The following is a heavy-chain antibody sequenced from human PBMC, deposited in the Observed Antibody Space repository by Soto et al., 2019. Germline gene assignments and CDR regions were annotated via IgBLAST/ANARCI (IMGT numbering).Heavy chain of an antibody. D-gene: IGHD6-19*01. Sequence: SGPTLVKPTQTLTLTCTFSGFSLSTSGVGVGWIRQPPGKALEWLALIYWDDDKRYSPSLKSRLTITKDTSKNQVVLTMTNMDPVDTATYYCAHRIIAVAGTVPFDYWGQGTLVTVSS. V-gene: IGHV2-5*02. CDR3: AHRIIAVAGTVPFDY. CDR2: IYWDDDK. J-gene: IGHJ4*02. CDR1: GFSLSTSGVG.